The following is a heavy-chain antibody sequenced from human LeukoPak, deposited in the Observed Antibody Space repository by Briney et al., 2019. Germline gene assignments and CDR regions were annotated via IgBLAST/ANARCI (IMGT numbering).Heavy chain of an antibody. CDR3: ARGQDTVITSRDAFDI. Sequence: PGGSLRLSCAGTGFTFNNYAMHWVRQAPGEGLEWVAVISRDGTDQFYADSVKGRLTISRDNAKNSLYLQMNSLRAEDTAVYYCARGQDTVITSRDAFDIWGQGTMVTVSS. J-gene: IGHJ3*02. CDR2: ISRDGTDQ. D-gene: IGHD4-23*01. V-gene: IGHV3-30*04. CDR1: GFTFNNYA.